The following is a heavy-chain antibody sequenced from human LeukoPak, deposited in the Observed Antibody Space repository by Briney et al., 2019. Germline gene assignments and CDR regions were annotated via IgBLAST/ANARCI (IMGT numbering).Heavy chain of an antibody. CDR1: GGSIRSSNYH. CDR2: IDESVTT. J-gene: IGHJ4*02. Sequence: PTATLSLTCTVPGGSIRSSNYHWSWIRQPPGKGLEWFGSIDESVTTYYNPALKSQLTIFVDTSKNQFSLKLSSVTAADTAVHYCARDYKSSPDYCGQGTLVTVTS. CDR3: ARDYKSSPDY. V-gene: IGHV4-39*01. D-gene: IGHD3-16*01.